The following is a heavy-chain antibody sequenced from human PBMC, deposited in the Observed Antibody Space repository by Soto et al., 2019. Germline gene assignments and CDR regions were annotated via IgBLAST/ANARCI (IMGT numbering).Heavy chain of an antibody. J-gene: IGHJ6*02. CDR3: VRDSFFNHYYYGMDV. CDR1: GFTFSKYW. CDR2: INPDGSST. V-gene: IGHV3-74*01. Sequence: GGSLRLSCAASGFTFSKYWMHWFRQAPGQGLVWVSRINPDGSSTSYADSVKGRFTFSRDNAKNILHLQMNSLRGEDTAVYFCVRDSFFNHYYYGMDVWGQGTTVTVSS.